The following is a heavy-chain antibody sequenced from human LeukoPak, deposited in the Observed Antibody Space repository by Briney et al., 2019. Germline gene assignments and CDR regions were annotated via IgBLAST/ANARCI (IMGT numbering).Heavy chain of an antibody. J-gene: IGHJ4*02. CDR3: ARERTSGWDAFDF. Sequence: GGSLRLSCAASGFTFSSFWMHWVRQAPGKGLAWVSRINRVGSSTSYADSVKGRFTISRDNSKNTLYLQMNSVRAEDTAVYYCARERTSGWDAFDFWGQGTLVTVSS. V-gene: IGHV3-74*01. D-gene: IGHD6-19*01. CDR1: GFTFSSFW. CDR2: INRVGSST.